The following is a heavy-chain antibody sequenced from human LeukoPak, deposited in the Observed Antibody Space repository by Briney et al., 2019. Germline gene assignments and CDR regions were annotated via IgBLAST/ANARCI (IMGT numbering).Heavy chain of an antibody. V-gene: IGHV1-46*04. Sequence: ASVKVSCKASGYTFTSYYMHWVRQAPGQGLEWMGIINPSGGSTSYAQKLQGRVTMTRDTSTSTVYMELSSLRSEDTAVYYCARDSRSGSYYFGDNYWGQGTLVTVSS. CDR3: ARDSRSGSYYFGDNY. CDR1: GYTFTSYY. CDR2: INPSGGST. J-gene: IGHJ4*02. D-gene: IGHD1-26*01.